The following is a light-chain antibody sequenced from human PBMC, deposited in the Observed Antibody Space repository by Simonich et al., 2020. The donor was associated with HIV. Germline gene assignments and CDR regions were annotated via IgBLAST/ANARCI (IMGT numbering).Light chain of an antibody. CDR1: QSVLYSSNNNNY. CDR3: QQYYITPHT. CDR2: CAS. V-gene: IGKV4-1*01. Sequence: DIVMTQSPDSLAVSLGERATLSCKSSQSVLYSSNNNNYFAWYQQKPGQPPKLLIYCASTRESGVPDRISGSGAGTDFTLTISSLQAEDVAVYYCQQYYITPHTFGQGTKVEIK. J-gene: IGKJ1*01.